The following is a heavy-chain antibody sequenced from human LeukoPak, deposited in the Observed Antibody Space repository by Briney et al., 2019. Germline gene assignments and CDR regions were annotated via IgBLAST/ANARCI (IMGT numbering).Heavy chain of an antibody. Sequence: ASVKVSCKASGYTFTGYYMHWVRQAPGQGLEWMGWINPNSGGTNYAQKFQGRVTMTRDTSISTAYMELSRLRSDDTAVYYCARVGVAARPYFFDYWGQGTLVTVSS. V-gene: IGHV1-2*02. D-gene: IGHD6-6*01. CDR3: ARVGVAARPYFFDY. CDR1: GYTFTGYY. CDR2: INPNSGGT. J-gene: IGHJ4*02.